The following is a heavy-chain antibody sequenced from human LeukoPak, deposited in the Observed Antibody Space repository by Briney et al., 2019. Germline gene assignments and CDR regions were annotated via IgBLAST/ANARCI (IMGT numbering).Heavy chain of an antibody. D-gene: IGHD5-18*01. CDR2: IRSKAYGGTT. J-gene: IGHJ6*02. CDR3: TRGPIQVWLYYGMDV. Sequence: PGGSLRLSCTASGFTFGDHAMSWVRQAPGKGLEWGGFIRSKAYGGTTEYAASVKGRFIISRDDSKSIAYLQMNSLKTEDTAVYYCTRGPIQVWLYYGMDVWGQGTTVIVSS. V-gene: IGHV3-49*04. CDR1: GFTFGDHA.